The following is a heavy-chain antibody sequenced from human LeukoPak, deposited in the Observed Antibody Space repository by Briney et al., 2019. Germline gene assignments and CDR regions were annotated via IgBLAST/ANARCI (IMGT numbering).Heavy chain of an antibody. J-gene: IGHJ4*02. CDR2: IKQDASEK. Sequence: PGGSLRLSCAAPGFIFSSYWMSWVRQAPGKGLEWVANIKQDASEKYYVDSVKGRFTISRDNAKNSLYLQMNSLRAGDTAVYYCARAEWSRKEFDYWGQGTLVTVSS. CDR1: GFIFSSYW. CDR3: ARAEWSRKEFDY. V-gene: IGHV3-7*01. D-gene: IGHD1-14*01.